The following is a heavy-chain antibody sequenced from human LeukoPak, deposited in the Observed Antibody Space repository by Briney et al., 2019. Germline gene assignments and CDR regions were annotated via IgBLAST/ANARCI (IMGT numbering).Heavy chain of an antibody. D-gene: IGHD3-16*01. V-gene: IGHV4-59*01. Sequence: SETLSLTCTVSGGSISSYYWSWIRQPPGKGLEWIGYIYYSGSTNYNPSLKSRVTISVDTSKNQFSLKLGSVTAADTAVYYCARGTPNYDYVWGSYDYWGQGTLVTVSS. J-gene: IGHJ4*02. CDR1: GGSISSYY. CDR2: IYYSGST. CDR3: ARGTPNYDYVWGSYDY.